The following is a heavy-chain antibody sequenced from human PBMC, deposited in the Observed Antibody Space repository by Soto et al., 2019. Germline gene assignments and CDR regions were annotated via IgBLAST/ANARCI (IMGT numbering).Heavy chain of an antibody. Sequence: PSETLSLTCTVPGGSISSYYWSWIRQPPGKGLEWIGYIYYSGSTNYNPSLKSRVTISVDTSKNQFSLKLSSVTAADTAVYYCARGSTRKNWFDPWGQGTLVTVSS. V-gene: IGHV4-59*01. D-gene: IGHD2-2*01. CDR1: GGSISSYY. CDR3: ARGSTRKNWFDP. CDR2: IYYSGST. J-gene: IGHJ5*02.